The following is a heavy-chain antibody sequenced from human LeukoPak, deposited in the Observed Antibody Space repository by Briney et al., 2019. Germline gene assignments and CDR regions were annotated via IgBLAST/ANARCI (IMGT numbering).Heavy chain of an antibody. D-gene: IGHD1-26*01. CDR3: AKDGGLSGSYYAYYFDY. Sequence: GGSLRLSCAASGFTFSDYYMGWIRQAPGKGLEWVSYIDMSATTIYYADSVKGRFTISRDNAKNSLFLQMNSLRAEDTAVYYCAKDGGLSGSYYAYYFDYWGQGTLVTVSS. CDR2: IDMSATTI. V-gene: IGHV3-11*01. J-gene: IGHJ4*02. CDR1: GFTFSDYY.